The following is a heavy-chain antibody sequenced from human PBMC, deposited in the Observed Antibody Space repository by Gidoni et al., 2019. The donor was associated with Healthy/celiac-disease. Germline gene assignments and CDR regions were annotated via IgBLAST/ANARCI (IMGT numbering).Heavy chain of an antibody. CDR3: ARDRAYYDFWSRPAGYYYGMDV. D-gene: IGHD3-3*01. J-gene: IGHJ6*02. CDR2: INAGNGNT. CDR1: GYTFTSYA. V-gene: IGHV1-3*01. Sequence: QVQLVQSGAEVKKPGASVKVSCKASGYTFTSYAMHWVRQAPGQRLEWMGWINAGNGNTKYSQKFQGRVTITRDTSASTAYMELSSLRSEDTAVYYCARDRAYYDFWSRPAGYYYGMDVWGQGTTVTVSS.